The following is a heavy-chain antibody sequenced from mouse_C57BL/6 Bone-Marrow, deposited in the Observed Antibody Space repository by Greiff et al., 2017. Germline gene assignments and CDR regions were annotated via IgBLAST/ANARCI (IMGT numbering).Heavy chain of an antibody. J-gene: IGHJ1*03. CDR3: ARGGDGYYVDWYFDV. D-gene: IGHD2-3*01. CDR1: GYTFTSYW. V-gene: IGHV1-59*01. Sequence: QVQLQQPGAELVRPGTSVKLSCKASGYTFTSYWMHWVKQRPGQGLEWIGVIDPSDSYTNYNQKFKGKATLTVDTSSSTAYMQLSSLTAEYSAVYYCARGGDGYYVDWYFDVWGTGTTVTVSS. CDR2: IDPSDSYT.